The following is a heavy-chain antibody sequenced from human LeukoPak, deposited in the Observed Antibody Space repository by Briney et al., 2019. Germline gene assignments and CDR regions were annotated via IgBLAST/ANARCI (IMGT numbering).Heavy chain of an antibody. J-gene: IGHJ5*02. V-gene: IGHV4-59*08. CDR2: IHYNEST. CDR1: GGSIRSFY. CDR3: ARHWGNYARSWFDP. D-gene: IGHD4-11*01. Sequence: SDTLSLTCTVSGGSIRSFYWSWIRQPPGQGLEWIGYIHYNESTNYNASLKSRVTISVDTSKNQFSLKLSSVTAADTAVYYCARHWGNYARSWFDPWGQGTLVTVSS.